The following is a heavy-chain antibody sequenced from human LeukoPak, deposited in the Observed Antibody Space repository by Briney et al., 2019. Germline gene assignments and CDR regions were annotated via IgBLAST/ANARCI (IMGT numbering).Heavy chain of an antibody. Sequence: SETLSLTCTVSGGSISSYYWSWIRQPAGKGLEWIGRIYTSGSTNYNPSLKSRVTISIDTSKNHFSLKLSSVTAADTAVYYCARAMVRGVMEGDAFDIWGQGAIITVSS. CDR1: GGSISSYY. CDR3: ARAMVRGVMEGDAFDI. D-gene: IGHD3-10*01. V-gene: IGHV4-4*07. J-gene: IGHJ3*02. CDR2: IYTSGST.